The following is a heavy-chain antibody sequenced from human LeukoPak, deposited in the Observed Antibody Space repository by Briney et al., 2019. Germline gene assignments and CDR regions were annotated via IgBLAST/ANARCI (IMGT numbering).Heavy chain of an antibody. CDR2: IWYDGSNK. CDR3: ARAGGSTVSHSDY. Sequence: GGSLRLSCAASGFTFSSYGMHWVRQAPGKGLEWVAVIWYDGSNKYYADSVKGRFIISRDNSKNTLYLQMNSLRAEDTAVYYCARAGGSTVSHSDYWGQGTLVTVSS. J-gene: IGHJ4*02. CDR1: GFTFSSYG. D-gene: IGHD4-17*01. V-gene: IGHV3-33*01.